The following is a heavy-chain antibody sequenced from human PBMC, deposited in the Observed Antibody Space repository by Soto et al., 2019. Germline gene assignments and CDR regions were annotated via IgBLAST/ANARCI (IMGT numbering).Heavy chain of an antibody. Sequence: EVQLLESGGGLVQPGGSLRLSCAASGFTFSSYAMSWVRQAPGKGLEWVSAISGSGGSTYYADSVKGRFTISRDNSKNTLYLQMNSLRAEDTAVYYCAKDIAYSSSSGGGGYWGQGTLVTVYS. V-gene: IGHV3-23*01. CDR3: AKDIAYSSSSGGGGY. CDR1: GFTFSSYA. D-gene: IGHD6-6*01. J-gene: IGHJ4*02. CDR2: ISGSGGST.